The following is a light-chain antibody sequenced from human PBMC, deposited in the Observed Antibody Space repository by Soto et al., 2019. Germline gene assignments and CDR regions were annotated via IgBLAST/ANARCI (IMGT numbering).Light chain of an antibody. V-gene: IGKV1-9*01. CDR2: ATS. CDR1: QGISCY. J-gene: IGKJ5*01. CDR3: QQLNSYPIT. Sequence: DIQLTQSPSFLSASVGDRVTITCRARQGISCYLAWYQQKPGKAPKLLIYATSTLQSGVPSRFSGSGSGTEFTLTISSLQPEDFATYFCQQLNSYPITFGQGTRLEIK.